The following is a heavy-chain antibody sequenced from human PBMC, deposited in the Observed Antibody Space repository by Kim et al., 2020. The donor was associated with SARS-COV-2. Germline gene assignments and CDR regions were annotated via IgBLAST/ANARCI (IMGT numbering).Heavy chain of an antibody. CDR1: GGSISSSSYY. CDR2: IYYSGST. CDR3: ARRYYYDSSGYYY. V-gene: IGHV4-39*01. J-gene: IGHJ4*02. Sequence: SETLSLTCTVSGGSISSSSYYWGWIRQPPGKGLEWIGSIYYSGSTYYNPSLKSRVTISVDTSKNQFSLKLSSVTAADTAVYYCARRYYYDSSGYYYWGQGTLVTVSS. D-gene: IGHD3-22*01.